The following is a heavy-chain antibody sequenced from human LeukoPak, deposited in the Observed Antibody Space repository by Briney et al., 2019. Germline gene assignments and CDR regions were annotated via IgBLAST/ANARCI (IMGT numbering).Heavy chain of an antibody. D-gene: IGHD4-17*01. CDR2: MNPHSGNT. CDR3: ARLSSHYGDYKVDP. CDR1: GGTFSSYP. J-gene: IGHJ5*02. Sequence: ASVKVSCKASGGTFSSYPISWVRQASGQGLECMGWMNPHSGNTGYAQNFQGRVTMTRNTSISTAYMELRSLRSEDTAVYYCARLSSHYGDYKVDPWGQGTLVTVSS. V-gene: IGHV1-8*02.